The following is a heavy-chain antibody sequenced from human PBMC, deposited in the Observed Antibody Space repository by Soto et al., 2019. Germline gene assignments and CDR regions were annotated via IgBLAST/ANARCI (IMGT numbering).Heavy chain of an antibody. J-gene: IGHJ5*02. CDR2: IYHSGST. CDR1: GYSISSGYY. D-gene: IGHD3-22*01. V-gene: IGHV4-38-2*01. Sequence: TSETLSLTCAVSGYSISSGYYWGWIRQPPGKGLEWIGSIYHSGSTYYNPSLKSRVTISVDTSKNQFSLKLSSVTAADTAVYYCARVPIGIIMIVTWGSNWYNPSRQGTLVTASS. CDR3: ARVPIGIIMIVTWGSNWYNP.